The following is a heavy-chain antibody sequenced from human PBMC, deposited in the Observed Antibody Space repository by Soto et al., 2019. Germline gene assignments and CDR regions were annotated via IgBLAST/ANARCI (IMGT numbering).Heavy chain of an antibody. CDR1: GFTFSSYA. CDR3: ARGPLLRYFDWLLYLSPTPYFDY. Sequence: GGSLRLSCAASGFTFSSYAMSWVRQAPGKGLEWVSAISGSGGSTYYADSVKGRFTISRDNSKNTLYLQMNSLRAEDTAVYYCARGPLLRYFDWLLYLSPTPYFDYWGQGTLVTVSS. D-gene: IGHD3-9*01. J-gene: IGHJ4*02. V-gene: IGHV3-23*01. CDR2: ISGSGGST.